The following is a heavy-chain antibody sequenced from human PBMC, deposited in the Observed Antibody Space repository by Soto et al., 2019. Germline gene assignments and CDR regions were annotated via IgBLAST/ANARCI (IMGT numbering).Heavy chain of an antibody. D-gene: IGHD2-2*01. J-gene: IGHJ6*02. CDR1: GYSLTELS. CDR3: ATGRGSSTYYYYSGAYYYYGMDV. V-gene: IGHV1-24*01. Sequence: ASVKVPRQVSGYSLTELSMHWVQLAPGRGLEWMGGFDPEDGETIYAQKFQCRVTMTENTSTNTAYMKLSSLRSEDTAVYYCATGRGSSTYYYYSGAYYYYGMDVWGQGTTVTVSS. CDR2: FDPEDGET.